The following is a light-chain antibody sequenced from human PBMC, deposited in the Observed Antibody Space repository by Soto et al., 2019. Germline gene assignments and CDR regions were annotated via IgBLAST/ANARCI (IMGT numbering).Light chain of an antibody. Sequence: EIVLTQSPGTLSLSPGERATLSCRASQSISSNYLVWYQQKPGQTPRVLIYGASSRATGIPDRFSGSGSGTDFTLTISRLEPEDFAVYYCQQYGRSPWTFGQGTKVDIK. CDR2: GAS. J-gene: IGKJ1*01. V-gene: IGKV3-20*01. CDR3: QQYGRSPWT. CDR1: QSISSNY.